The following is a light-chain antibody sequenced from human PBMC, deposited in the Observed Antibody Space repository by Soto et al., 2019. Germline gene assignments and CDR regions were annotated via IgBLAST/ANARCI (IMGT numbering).Light chain of an antibody. CDR3: QHYNSYSEA. CDR1: QTISSW. V-gene: IGKV1-5*03. Sequence: DIQMTQSPSTLSGSVGDRVTITSRASQTISSWLAWYQQKPGKAPKLLIYKASTLKSGVPSRFSGSGSGTEFTLNISILQPDDFSTYYCQHYNSYSEAFCQGTKVELK. J-gene: IGKJ1*01. CDR2: KAS.